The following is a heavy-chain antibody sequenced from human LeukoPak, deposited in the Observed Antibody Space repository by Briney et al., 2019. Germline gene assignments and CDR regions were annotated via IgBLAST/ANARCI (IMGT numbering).Heavy chain of an antibody. Sequence: GGSLRLSCAASGFTFSSYAMSWVRQAPGKGLEWVSAISGSGGSTYYADSVKGRFTISRDNSKNTLYLQMNSLRAEDTAVYYCARGVTIFGVVFKNAEYFQHWGQGTLVTVSS. J-gene: IGHJ1*01. V-gene: IGHV3-23*01. CDR2: ISGSGGST. D-gene: IGHD3-3*01. CDR1: GFTFSSYA. CDR3: ARGVTIFGVVFKNAEYFQH.